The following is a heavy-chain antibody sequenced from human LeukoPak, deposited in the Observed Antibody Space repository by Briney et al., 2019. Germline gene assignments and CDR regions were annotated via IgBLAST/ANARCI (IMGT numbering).Heavy chain of an antibody. V-gene: IGHV3-23*01. CDR3: ANLSPIG. Sequence: GGSLRLSCTASGFTFSSSAITWVRQAPGKGLEWVAATSGSGVNSYYADSVRGRFTISRDNSKNTLYLQMNSLRAEDTAVYYCANLSPIGWGQGTLVTVSS. D-gene: IGHD1-26*01. CDR1: GFTFSSSA. J-gene: IGHJ4*02. CDR2: TSGSGVNS.